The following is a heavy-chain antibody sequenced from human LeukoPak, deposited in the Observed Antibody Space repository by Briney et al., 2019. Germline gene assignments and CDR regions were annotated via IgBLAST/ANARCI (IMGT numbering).Heavy chain of an antibody. J-gene: IGHJ3*02. V-gene: IGHV1-2*02. Sequence: RASVKVSCKASGYTFTGYYMHWVRQAPGQGLEWMGWINPNSGGTNYAQTFQGRVTMTRDTSISTAYMELSRLRSDDTAVYYCAREREVTGTTPDAFDIWGQGTMVTVSS. CDR3: AREREVTGTTPDAFDI. D-gene: IGHD1-7*01. CDR1: GYTFTGYY. CDR2: INPNSGGT.